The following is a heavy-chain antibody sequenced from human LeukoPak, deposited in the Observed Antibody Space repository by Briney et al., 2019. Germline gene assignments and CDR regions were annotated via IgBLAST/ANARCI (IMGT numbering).Heavy chain of an antibody. CDR2: ISAYNGNT. CDR3: ASSRGITGTSYYYYGMDV. J-gene: IGHJ6*02. CDR1: GYTFTSYV. D-gene: IGHD1-7*01. Sequence: ASVKVSCKASGYTFTSYVISWVRQAPGQGLEWMGWISAYNGNTNYAQKLQGRVAMTTDTSTSTAYMELRSLRSDDTAVYYCASSRGITGTSYYYYGMDVWGQGTTVTVSS. V-gene: IGHV1-18*04.